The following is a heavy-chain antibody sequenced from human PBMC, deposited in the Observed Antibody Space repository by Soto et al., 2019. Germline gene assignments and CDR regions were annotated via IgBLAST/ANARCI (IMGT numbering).Heavy chain of an antibody. Sequence: QLHLVQSGAVVKKPGASVTVSCSASGYPVTAYYMHWVRQAPGRGLEWMGGINPATGAAKYTPTFQGRVTMARDTPTSTVFMELSGLTSEDTAVFYWARGGGVGVAGSAAFDMWGQGTLVTVSS. CDR3: ARGGGVGVAGSAAFDM. CDR1: GYPVTAYY. CDR2: INPATGAA. V-gene: IGHV1-2*02. J-gene: IGHJ3*02. D-gene: IGHD3-3*01.